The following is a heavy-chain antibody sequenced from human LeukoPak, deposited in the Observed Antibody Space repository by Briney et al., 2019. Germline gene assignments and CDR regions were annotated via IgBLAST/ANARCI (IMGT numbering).Heavy chain of an antibody. CDR1: GFTFTNHA. V-gene: IGHV3-33*03. CDR3: AKDWMLAATPIFYFEN. J-gene: IGHJ4*02. CDR2: VSYSGGNE. Sequence: GGSLRLSCVASGFTFTNHAMHWVRQAPDKGLEWVATVSYSGGNEYYADSVKGRFTISRDNSENTLYLQMNSLRADDTAIYYCAKDWMLAATPIFYFENWGQGILVTVSS. D-gene: IGHD2-15*01.